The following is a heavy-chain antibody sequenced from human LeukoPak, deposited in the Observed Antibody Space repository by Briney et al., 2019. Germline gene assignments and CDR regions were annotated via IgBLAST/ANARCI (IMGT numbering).Heavy chain of an antibody. J-gene: IGHJ4*02. CDR2: IYYSGST. CDR3: ARQPPFFGDYGGY. V-gene: IGHV4-39*01. Sequence: SETLSLTCTVSGGSISSSNYYWGWIRQSPGKGLEWIGSIYYSGSTYYKSSLKSRVTISADTSRNQFSLRLTSVTATDTAVYYSARQPPFFGDYGGYWGQGTLVTVSS. D-gene: IGHD4/OR15-4a*01. CDR1: GGSISSSNYY.